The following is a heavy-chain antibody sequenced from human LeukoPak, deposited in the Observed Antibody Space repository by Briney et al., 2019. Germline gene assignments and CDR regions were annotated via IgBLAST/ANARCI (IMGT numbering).Heavy chain of an antibody. J-gene: IGHJ4*02. CDR1: GYTFTSYG. CDR3: ARDQGTYYYDSSGYSFDY. Sequence: ASVKVSCKASGYTFTSYGISWVRQAPGQGLEWMGWIRAYNGNTNYAQKLKGRVTMTTDTSKSTAYMELRSLRSYDTAVYYCARDQGTYYYDSSGYSFDYWGQGTLVTVSS. V-gene: IGHV1-18*01. CDR2: IRAYNGNT. D-gene: IGHD3-22*01.